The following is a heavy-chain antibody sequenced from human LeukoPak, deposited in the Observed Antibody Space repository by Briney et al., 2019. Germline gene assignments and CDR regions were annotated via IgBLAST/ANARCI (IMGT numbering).Heavy chain of an antibody. J-gene: IGHJ4*02. Sequence: GGSLRLSCAASGFTFSSYAMSWVRQAPGKGLEWVSAISGSGGSTYYADSVKGRFTISRDNSKNTLSLQVNSLRAEDTAVYYCAKDVDILPLYYFDYWGQGTLVTVSS. CDR1: GFTFSSYA. V-gene: IGHV3-23*01. D-gene: IGHD5-12*01. CDR2: ISGSGGST. CDR3: AKDVDILPLYYFDY.